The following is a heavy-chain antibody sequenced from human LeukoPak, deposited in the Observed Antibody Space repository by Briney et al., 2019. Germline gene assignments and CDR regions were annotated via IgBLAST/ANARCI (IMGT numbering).Heavy chain of an antibody. V-gene: IGHV3-21*01. J-gene: IGHJ5*02. CDR2: ISSSSSYI. D-gene: IGHD3-10*01. CDR1: GFTFSSYS. CDR3: ARGVRGSGSNWFDP. Sequence: GGSLRLSCAASGFTFSSYSMNWVRQAPGKGLEWVSSISSSSSYIYYADSVKGRFTISRDNAKNSLYLQMNSLRAEDTAVYHCARGVRGSGSNWFDPWGQGTLVTVSS.